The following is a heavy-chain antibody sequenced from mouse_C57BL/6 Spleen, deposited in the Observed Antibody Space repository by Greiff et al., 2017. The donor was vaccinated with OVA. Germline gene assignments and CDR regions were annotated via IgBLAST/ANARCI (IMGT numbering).Heavy chain of an antibody. CDR1: GFSLSTSGMG. CDR3: AGNYGSSPFAY. D-gene: IGHD1-1*01. Sequence: QVQLKESGPGILQSSQTLSLTCSFSGFSLSTSGMGVSWIRQPSGKGLEWLAHIYWDDDKRYNPSLKSRLTISKDTSRNQVFLKITSVDTADTATYYCAGNYGSSPFAYWGQGTLVTVSA. J-gene: IGHJ3*01. CDR2: IYWDDDK. V-gene: IGHV8-12*01.